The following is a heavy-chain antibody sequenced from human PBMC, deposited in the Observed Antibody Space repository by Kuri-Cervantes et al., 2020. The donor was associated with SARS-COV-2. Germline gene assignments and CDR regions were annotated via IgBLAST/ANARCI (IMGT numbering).Heavy chain of an antibody. J-gene: IGHJ3*02. CDR1: GFTFSSYA. Sequence: LSLTCAASGFTFSSYAMHWVRQAPGKGLEWVAVISYDGSNKYYADSVKGRFTISRDNSKNTLYLQMNSLRAEDTAVYYCARDLYMRRLDAFDIWGRGTMVTVSS. CDR3: ARDLYMRRLDAFDI. CDR2: ISYDGSNK. D-gene: IGHD1-1*01. V-gene: IGHV3-30-3*01.